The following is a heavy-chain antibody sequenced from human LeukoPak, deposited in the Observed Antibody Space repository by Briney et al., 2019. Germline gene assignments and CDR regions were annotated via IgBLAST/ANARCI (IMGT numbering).Heavy chain of an antibody. V-gene: IGHV4-39*01. Sequence: SETLSLTCTVPGGSISSSSYYWGWIRQPPGKGLEWIGSIYYSGSTYYNPSLKSRVTISVDTSKNQFSLKLSSVTAAGTAVYYCARGLGIAVAGTWFDPWGQGTLVTVSS. CDR3: ARGLGIAVAGTWFDP. D-gene: IGHD6-19*01. CDR1: GGSISSSSYY. CDR2: IYYSGST. J-gene: IGHJ5*02.